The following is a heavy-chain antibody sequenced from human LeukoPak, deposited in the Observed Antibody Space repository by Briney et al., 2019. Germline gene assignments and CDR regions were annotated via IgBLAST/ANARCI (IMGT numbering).Heavy chain of an antibody. CDR2: IYTSGST. CDR3: ARAWQWLPLDS. D-gene: IGHD6-19*01. V-gene: IGHV4-4*07. Sequence: SETLSLTCTVSGGSISSYYWSWIRQPAGKGLEWIGRIYTSGSTNYNPSLKSRVTMPVDTSKNQFSLKVTSVTAADTAVYYCARAWQWLPLDSWGQGTLVTVSS. J-gene: IGHJ4*02. CDR1: GGSISSYY.